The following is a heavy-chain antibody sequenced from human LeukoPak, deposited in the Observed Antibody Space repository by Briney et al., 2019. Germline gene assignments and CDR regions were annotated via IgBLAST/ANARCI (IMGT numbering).Heavy chain of an antibody. D-gene: IGHD6-19*01. CDR3: ARFYRSEASSTLYHYGMDV. CDR1: GYTFTDYH. CDR2: INPNSDGT. V-gene: IGHV1-2*02. J-gene: IGHJ6*02. Sequence: ASVKVSCKASGYTFTDYHMHWVRQAPGRGLEWMGWINPNSDGTNYAQNFQGRVTMTRDTSISTAYMELISLRSDDTAVYDCARFYRSEASSTLYHYGMDVWGQGTTVTVSS.